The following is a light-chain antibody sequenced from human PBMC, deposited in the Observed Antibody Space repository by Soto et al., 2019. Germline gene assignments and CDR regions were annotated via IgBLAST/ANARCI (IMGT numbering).Light chain of an antibody. CDR1: QGIRSN. Sequence: DIQVTQSPSSLSASVGDRVTITCRASQGIRSNLGWYQQKPGKAPKRLIYDASRLESGVPSRFSGSGSGTEFTLTINNLQPDDFATYYCLQHLDRPWTFGHGTKVEI. V-gene: IGKV1-17*02. CDR2: DAS. CDR3: LQHLDRPWT. J-gene: IGKJ1*01.